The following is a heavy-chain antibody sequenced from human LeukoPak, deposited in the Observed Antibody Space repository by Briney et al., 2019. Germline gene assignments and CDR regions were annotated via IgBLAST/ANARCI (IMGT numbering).Heavy chain of an antibody. CDR2: ISGSGGST. CDR3: AKAPPSLSSPDN. CDR1: GFTFSRYV. J-gene: IGHJ4*02. V-gene: IGHV3-23*01. D-gene: IGHD2/OR15-2a*01. Sequence: HPGGSLRLSCVASGFTFSRYVLSWVRQAPGKGLEWVSAISGSGGSTYYADSVKGRFTISRDNSKNTLFLQINSLRAEDTAVYYCAKAPPSLSSPDNWGQGTLVTVSS.